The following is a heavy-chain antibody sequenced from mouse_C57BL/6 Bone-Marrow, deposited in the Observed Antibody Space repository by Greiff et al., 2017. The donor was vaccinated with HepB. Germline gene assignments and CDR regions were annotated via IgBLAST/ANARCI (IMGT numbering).Heavy chain of an antibody. CDR2: INPYNGGT. D-gene: IGHD4-1*01. CDR3: ARREANWDDY. J-gene: IGHJ2*01. V-gene: IGHV1-19*01. CDR1: GYTFTDYY. Sequence: EVQLQQSGPVLVKPGASVKMSCKASGYTFTDYYMNWVKQSHGKSLEWIGVINPYNGGTSYNQKFKGKATLTVDKSSSTAYMELNSLTSEDSAVYYCARREANWDDYWGQGTTLTVSS.